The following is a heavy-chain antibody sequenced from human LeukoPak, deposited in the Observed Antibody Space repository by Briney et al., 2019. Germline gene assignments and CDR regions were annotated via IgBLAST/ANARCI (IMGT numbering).Heavy chain of an antibody. CDR3: VKGITMIAKLPLDY. D-gene: IGHD3-22*01. V-gene: IGHV3-64D*09. CDR1: GFTFSSYA. J-gene: IGHJ4*02. Sequence: GGSLRLSCSASGFTFSSYAMHWVRQAPGRGLEYVSGISSNGGRTDYADSVRGRFTISRDNSKNTLYLQMSSLRAEDAAVYYCVKGITMIAKLPLDYWGQGTLVTVSS. CDR2: ISSNGGRT.